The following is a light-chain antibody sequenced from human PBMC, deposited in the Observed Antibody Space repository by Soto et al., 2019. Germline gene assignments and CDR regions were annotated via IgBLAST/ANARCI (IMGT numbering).Light chain of an antibody. CDR1: QGISSY. Sequence: DIQLTQSPSFLSASVGDRVTITCRASQGISSYLAWYQQKPGKAPKLLIYAASTLQSGVPSRFSGSGSGTEFTLTISGXQPEDFXXXXXXXXXSYPFTFGPGTKVDIK. V-gene: IGKV1-9*01. J-gene: IGKJ3*01. CDR2: AAS. CDR3: XXXXSYPFT.